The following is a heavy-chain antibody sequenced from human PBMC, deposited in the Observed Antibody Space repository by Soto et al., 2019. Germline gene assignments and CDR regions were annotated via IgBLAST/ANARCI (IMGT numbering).Heavy chain of an antibody. Sequence: SGGGLVQPGGSLRLSCEASGFTFRNYDMHWVRQGTGTGLEWVSGISAAGDPDYADSVEGRFTISRENAQNSFFLQMNSLRVGDTAVYYCARTDRDFYGLDVWGQGTTVIVSS. J-gene: IGHJ6*02. CDR2: ISAAGDP. CDR1: GFTFRNYD. CDR3: ARTDRDFYGLDV. V-gene: IGHV3-13*05.